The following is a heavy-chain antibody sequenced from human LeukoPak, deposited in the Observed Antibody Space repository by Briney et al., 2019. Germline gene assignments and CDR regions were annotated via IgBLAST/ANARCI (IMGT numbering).Heavy chain of an antibody. CDR2: INPNRGGT. CDR1: GYTFTGYY. V-gene: IGHV1-2*02. D-gene: IGHD2-15*01. Sequence: ASVKVSCKASGYTFTGYYMHWVRLAPGQGLEWMGWINPNRGGTNYAQKFQGRVTMTRDTSISTAYMELSRLRSDDTAVYYCARDLPAMVAAIFVHWGQGTLVTVSS. CDR3: ARDLPAMVAAIFVH. J-gene: IGHJ5*02.